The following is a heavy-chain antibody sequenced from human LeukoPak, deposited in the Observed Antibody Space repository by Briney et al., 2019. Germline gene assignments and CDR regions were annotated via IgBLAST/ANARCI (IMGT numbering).Heavy chain of an antibody. Sequence: ASVKVSCKASGYTFTGYYMHWVRQAPGQGLEWMGWINPNSGGTNYAQKFQGRVTMTRDTSISTAYMELSRLRSDDTAVYYCAKDEGLYHQTSDYWGQGTLVTVSS. D-gene: IGHD1-14*01. CDR1: GYTFTGYY. CDR3: AKDEGLYHQTSDY. CDR2: INPNSGGT. J-gene: IGHJ4*02. V-gene: IGHV1-2*02.